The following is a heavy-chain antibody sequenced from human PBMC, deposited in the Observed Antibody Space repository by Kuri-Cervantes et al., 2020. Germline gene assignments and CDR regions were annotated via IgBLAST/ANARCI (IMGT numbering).Heavy chain of an antibody. J-gene: IGHJ3*02. CDR1: GFTFSSHG. CDR3: ARDRSGGHDAFDI. D-gene: IGHD2-8*02. V-gene: IGHV3-33*08. CDR2: IWYDGSNK. Sequence: GGSLRLSCAASGFTFSSHGMHWVRQAPGKGLEWVAVIWYDGSNKYYADSVKGRFTISRDNSKNTLYLQMNSLRAEDTAVYYCARDRSGGHDAFDIWGQGTMVTVSS.